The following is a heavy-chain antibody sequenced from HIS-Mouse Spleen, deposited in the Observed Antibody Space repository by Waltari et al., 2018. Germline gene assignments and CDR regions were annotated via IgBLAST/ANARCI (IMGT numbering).Heavy chain of an antibody. CDR1: GGSFSGYY. V-gene: IGHV4-34*01. J-gene: IGHJ1*01. CDR2: INHSGST. CDR3: ARGALRGSYYWGEYFQH. D-gene: IGHD1-26*01. Sequence: QVRLQQWGAGLLKPSETLSLTCAVYGGSFSGYYWSWIRQPPGKGLEWIGEINHSGSTNYNPSLKSRVTISVDTSKNQFSLKLSSVTAADTAVYYCARGALRGSYYWGEYFQHWGQGTLVTVSS.